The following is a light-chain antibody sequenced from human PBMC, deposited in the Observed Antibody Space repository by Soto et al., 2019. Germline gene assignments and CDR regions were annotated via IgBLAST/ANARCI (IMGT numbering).Light chain of an antibody. Sequence: EVVLTQSPGMLSLSPGERATLSSRASQGVSSSYLGWYQQRPGQAPRLLMYGTSRRATGIPDRFSGSGSGTDFTLTISRLEPEDFAVYYCQQYGSQPYYFGQGTKLEIK. CDR3: QQYGSQPYY. CDR1: QGVSSSY. J-gene: IGKJ2*01. V-gene: IGKV3-20*01. CDR2: GTS.